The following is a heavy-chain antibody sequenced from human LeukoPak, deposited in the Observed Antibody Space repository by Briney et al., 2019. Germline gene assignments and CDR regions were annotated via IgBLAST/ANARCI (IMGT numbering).Heavy chain of an antibody. Sequence: ASVMVSCKVSGYTLTELSMHWVRQAPGKGLEWMGGFDPEDGETIYAQKFQGRVTMTEDTSTDTAYMELSSLRSEDTAVYYCATAPHGPIAVAGTFDYWGQGTLVTVSS. J-gene: IGHJ4*02. D-gene: IGHD6-19*01. CDR2: FDPEDGET. CDR1: GYTLTELS. CDR3: ATAPHGPIAVAGTFDY. V-gene: IGHV1-24*01.